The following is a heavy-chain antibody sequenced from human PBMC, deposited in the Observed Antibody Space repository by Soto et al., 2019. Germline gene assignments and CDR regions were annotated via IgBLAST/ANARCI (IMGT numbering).Heavy chain of an antibody. D-gene: IGHD2-2*02. J-gene: IGHJ6*02. CDR1: GFTFSGSA. V-gene: IGHV3-73*02. CDR2: IRSEPNSYAT. Sequence: EVQLVESGGGLVQPGGSLKLSCAASGFTFSGSAMHWVRQVSGKGLEWVGRIRSEPNSYATAYGASVKGRFTISRDNAKNTLYLQMNSLRAEDTAIYYCARQLPTTIRGGYYYSYGLDVWGQGTTVTVSS. CDR3: ARQLPTTIRGGYYYSYGLDV.